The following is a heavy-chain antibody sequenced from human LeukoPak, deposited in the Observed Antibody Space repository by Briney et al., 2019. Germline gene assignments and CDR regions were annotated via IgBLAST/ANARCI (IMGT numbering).Heavy chain of an antibody. V-gene: IGHV3-21*01. J-gene: IGHJ4*02. CDR1: GFTFSTFS. D-gene: IGHD1-14*01. Sequence: GGSLRLSCAASGFTFSTFSMNWVRQAPGKGLEWVSSISSSSSNIYYADSVQGRSTISRDNAKSSLYLQMNSLRAEDTAVYYCAKENHHRVDYWGQGTLVTVSS. CDR2: ISSSSSNI. CDR3: AKENHHRVDY.